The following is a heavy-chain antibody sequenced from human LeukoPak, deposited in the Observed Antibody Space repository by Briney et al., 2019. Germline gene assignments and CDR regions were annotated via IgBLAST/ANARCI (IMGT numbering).Heavy chain of an antibody. CDR3: ARGGYSYGRGADY. D-gene: IGHD5-18*01. V-gene: IGHV3-30*19. CDR1: GFSFSSHA. CDR2: ISYDGSTK. Sequence: GGSLRLSCAASGFSFSSHAMHWVRQAPGKGLEWVAFISYDGSTKTYADSVKGRFTTSRDISLHLQMNSLRAEDTAVYYCARGGYSYGRGADYWGQGTLAPVPS. J-gene: IGHJ4*02.